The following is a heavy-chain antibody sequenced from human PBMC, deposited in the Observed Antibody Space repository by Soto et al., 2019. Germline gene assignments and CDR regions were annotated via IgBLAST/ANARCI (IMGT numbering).Heavy chain of an antibody. CDR1: GGSISSYY. J-gene: IGHJ4*02. Sequence: SETLSLTCTVSGGSISSYYWSWIRQPPGKGLEWIGYIYYSGSTNYNPSRKSRVTISVDTSKNQFSLKLSSVTAADTAVYYCARTSIAARADFDYWGQGTLVTVSS. V-gene: IGHV4-59*01. D-gene: IGHD6-6*01. CDR2: IYYSGST. CDR3: ARTSIAARADFDY.